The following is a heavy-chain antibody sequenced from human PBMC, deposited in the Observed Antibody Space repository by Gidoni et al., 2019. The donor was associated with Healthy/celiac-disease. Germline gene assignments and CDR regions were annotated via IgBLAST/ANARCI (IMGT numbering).Heavy chain of an antibody. CDR1: GFTISSYS. Sequence: EVQLVESGGGLVQPGRSLRPSRAASGFTISSYSMNWVRQVHGKGLEWCTYSRSSSSTIYYADVVKGRFTISRDNAKNSLYLQMNSLRDEDTAVYYCARWRRFSPYGMDVWGQGTTVTVSS. D-gene: IGHD5-12*01. CDR2: SRSSSSTI. CDR3: ARWRRFSPYGMDV. V-gene: IGHV3-48*02. J-gene: IGHJ6*02.